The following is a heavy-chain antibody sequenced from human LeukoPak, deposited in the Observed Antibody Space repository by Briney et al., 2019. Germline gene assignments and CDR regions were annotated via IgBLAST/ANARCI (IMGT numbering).Heavy chain of an antibody. D-gene: IGHD3-22*01. CDR1: GGSFSGYY. Sequence: SETLSLTCAVYGGSFSGYYWSWIRQPSGKGLEWIGEINHSGSTNYNPSLKSRVTISVDTSKNQFSLKLSSVTAADTAVYYCAGHHDKEQYYYDSSGYYLANWFDPWGQGTLVTVSS. J-gene: IGHJ5*02. CDR2: INHSGST. V-gene: IGHV4-34*01. CDR3: AGHHDKEQYYYDSSGYYLANWFDP.